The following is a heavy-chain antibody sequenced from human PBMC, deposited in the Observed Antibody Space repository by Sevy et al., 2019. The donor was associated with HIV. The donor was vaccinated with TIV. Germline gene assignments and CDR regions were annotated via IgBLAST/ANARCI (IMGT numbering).Heavy chain of an antibody. J-gene: IGHJ4*02. V-gene: IGHV3-30*03. CDR2: ISSDGSSQ. D-gene: IGHD6-19*01. CDR3: ARGEQWLSFNY. CDR1: GFSFRSHG. Sequence: GGSLRLSCAAAGFSFRSHGMHWVRQAPGKGLEWVAGISSDGSSQDYGDSVKGRFTISRDNSKNTLYLQMNSLRAEDTAIYYCARGEQWLSFNYWGQGTLVTVSS.